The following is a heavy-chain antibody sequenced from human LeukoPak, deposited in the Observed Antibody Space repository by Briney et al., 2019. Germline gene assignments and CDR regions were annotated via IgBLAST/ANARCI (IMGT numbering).Heavy chain of an antibody. Sequence: SETLSLTCTVSGGSISSGGYYWSWIRQHPGKGLEWIGYIYYSGSTYYNPSLKSRVTISVDTSKNQFSLKLSSVTAADTAVYYCVSNVRGVASYWGQGTLVTVSS. CDR1: GGSISSGGYY. D-gene: IGHD3-10*01. J-gene: IGHJ4*02. CDR3: VSNVRGVASY. CDR2: IYYSGST. V-gene: IGHV4-31*03.